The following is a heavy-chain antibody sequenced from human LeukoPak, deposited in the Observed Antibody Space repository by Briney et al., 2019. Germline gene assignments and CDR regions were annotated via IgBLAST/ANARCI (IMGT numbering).Heavy chain of an antibody. D-gene: IGHD3-10*01. J-gene: IGHJ4*02. CDR1: GGTFSSYA. Sequence: AVKVSCKASGGTFSSYAISWVRQAPGQGLEWMGRIIPILGIANYAQKFQGRVTITADKSTSTAYMQLSSLRSEDTAVYYCAREVYFTMVRGPFDYWGQGTLVTVSS. CDR2: IIPILGIA. V-gene: IGHV1-69*04. CDR3: AREVYFTMVRGPFDY.